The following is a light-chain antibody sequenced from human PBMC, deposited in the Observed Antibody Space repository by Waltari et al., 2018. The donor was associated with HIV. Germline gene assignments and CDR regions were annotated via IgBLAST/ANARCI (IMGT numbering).Light chain of an antibody. Sequence: DIVMTQSPDSLPVSLGERAAITCKSSQSLFYSSNSRNYLSWYQQKPGQPPKLLIYWASTRESGFPDRFSGSGSGTDFTLTISSLQAEDVAVYFCHQYYTAPYTFGQGTHLEIK. V-gene: IGKV4-1*01. CDR1: QSLFYSSNSRNY. CDR2: WAS. J-gene: IGKJ2*01. CDR3: HQYYTAPYT.